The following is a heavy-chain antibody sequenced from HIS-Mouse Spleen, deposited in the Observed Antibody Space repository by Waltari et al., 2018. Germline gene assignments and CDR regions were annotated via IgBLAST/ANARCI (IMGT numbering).Heavy chain of an antibody. CDR2: RNPNSGNP. D-gene: IGHD2-15*01. CDR3: ARWEYCSGGSCQSAFDI. J-gene: IGHJ3*02. V-gene: IGHV1-8*01. Sequence: QVQLVQSGAEVKKPGASVKVSCKASGYTFTSYDINWVRQATGQGLEWMGWRNPNSGNPGYAQKFQGRVTMTRNTSISTAYMELSSLRSEDTAVYYCARWEYCSGGSCQSAFDIWGQGTMVTVSS. CDR1: GYTFTSYD.